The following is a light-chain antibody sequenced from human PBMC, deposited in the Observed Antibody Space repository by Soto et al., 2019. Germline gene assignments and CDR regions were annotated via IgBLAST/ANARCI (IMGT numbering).Light chain of an antibody. V-gene: IGKV3-11*01. J-gene: IGKJ4*01. CDR3: QQRSNWPRLT. CDR1: QSVSSS. Sequence: EIVLTQSPATLSLSPGERATLSCRASQSVSSSLGWYQQNPGQAPRLLIYDASSRATGIPARFSGSGSGTDFPLTISSLEPEDFAVYYCQQRSNWPRLTFGGGTKVEIK. CDR2: DAS.